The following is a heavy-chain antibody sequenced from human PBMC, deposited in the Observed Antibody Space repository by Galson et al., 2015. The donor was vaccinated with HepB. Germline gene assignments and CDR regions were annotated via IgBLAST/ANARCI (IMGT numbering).Heavy chain of an antibody. CDR3: AKTVRFSITMVRGVITKGDY. D-gene: IGHD3-10*01. CDR1: GFTFSSYA. J-gene: IGHJ4*02. CDR2: ISGSGGST. Sequence: SLRLSCAASGFTFSSYAMSWVRQAPGKGLEWVSAISGSGGSTYYADSVKGRFTISRDNSKNTLYLQMNSLRAEDTAVYYCAKTVRFSITMVRGVITKGDYWGQGTLVTVSS. V-gene: IGHV3-23*01.